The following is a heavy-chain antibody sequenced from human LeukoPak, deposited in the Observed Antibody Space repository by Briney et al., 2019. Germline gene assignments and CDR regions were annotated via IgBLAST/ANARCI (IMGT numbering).Heavy chain of an antibody. Sequence: SETLSLTCTVSGGSISSSSYYWGWIRQPPGKGLEWIGSINYSGSTYYNPSLKSRVTISVDTSKNQFSLRLSSVTAADMAVYYCARQGRYCSGGSCYSGWFDPWGQGTLVTVSS. CDR2: INYSGST. V-gene: IGHV4-39*01. D-gene: IGHD2-15*01. J-gene: IGHJ5*02. CDR3: ARQGRYCSGGSCYSGWFDP. CDR1: GGSISSSSYY.